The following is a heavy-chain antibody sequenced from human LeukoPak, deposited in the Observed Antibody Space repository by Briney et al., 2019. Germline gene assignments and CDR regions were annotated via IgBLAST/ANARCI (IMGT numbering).Heavy chain of an antibody. Sequence: PGRSLRLSCAASGFTFSSYAMHWVRQAPGKGLEWVAVISYDGSNKYYTDSVKGRFTISRDNSKNTLYLQMNSLRAEDTAVYYCARSRVPFVVVPAAMIGDAFDIWGQGTMVTVSS. CDR1: GFTFSSYA. D-gene: IGHD2-2*01. V-gene: IGHV3-30-3*01. J-gene: IGHJ3*02. CDR3: ARSRVPFVVVPAAMIGDAFDI. CDR2: ISYDGSNK.